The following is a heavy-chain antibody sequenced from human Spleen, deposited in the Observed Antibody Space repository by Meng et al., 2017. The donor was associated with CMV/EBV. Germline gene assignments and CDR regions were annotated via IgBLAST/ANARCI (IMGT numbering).Heavy chain of an antibody. J-gene: IGHJ4*02. Sequence: GESLKISCAASGFTFSSYSMNWVRQAPGKGLEWVSSISSSSSYIYYADSVKGRFTISRDNAKNSLYLQMNSLRAEDTAVYYCARGSVVVPAAILGGSYYFDYWGQGTLVTVSS. CDR3: ARGSVVVPAAILGGSYYFDY. CDR1: GFTFSSYS. V-gene: IGHV3-21*01. CDR2: ISSSSSYI. D-gene: IGHD2-2*02.